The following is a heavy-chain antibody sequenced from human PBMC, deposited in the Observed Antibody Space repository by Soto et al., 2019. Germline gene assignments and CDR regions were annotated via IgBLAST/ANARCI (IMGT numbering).Heavy chain of an antibody. Sequence: PGGSLRLSCAASGFTFSSYAMSWVRQAPGKGLERVSAISGSGGSTYYADSVKGRFTISRDNSKNTLYLQMNSLRAEDTAVYYCAKVLIAARLDYYYYGMDVWGQGTTVTVSS. CDR1: GFTFSSYA. CDR3: AKVLIAARLDYYYYGMDV. V-gene: IGHV3-23*01. CDR2: ISGSGGST. D-gene: IGHD6-6*01. J-gene: IGHJ6*02.